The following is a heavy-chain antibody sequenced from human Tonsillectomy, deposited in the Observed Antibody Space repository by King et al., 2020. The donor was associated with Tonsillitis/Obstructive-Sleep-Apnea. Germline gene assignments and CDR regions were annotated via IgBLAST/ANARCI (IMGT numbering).Heavy chain of an antibody. Sequence: QLVQSGGGLVQPGGSLRLSCAASGFTFSSYDMHWVRQATGKGLEWVSAIGTAGDPYYPGSVKGRFTISRENAKNSLYLQMNSLRAGDTAVYYCARGGRIAARPDPDWFFDLWGRGTLVTVSS. J-gene: IGHJ2*01. CDR2: IGTAGDP. CDR3: ARGGRIAARPDPDWFFDL. CDR1: GFTFSSYD. D-gene: IGHD6-6*01. V-gene: IGHV3-13*04.